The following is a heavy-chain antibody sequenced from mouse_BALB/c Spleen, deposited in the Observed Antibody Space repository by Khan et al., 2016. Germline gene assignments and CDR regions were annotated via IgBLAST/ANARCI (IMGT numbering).Heavy chain of an antibody. D-gene: IGHD2-1*01. V-gene: IGHV4-1*02. CDR3: ARGNYVPGSLDY. Sequence: EVKLLESGGGLVQPGGSLKLSCAASGFDFSRYWMSWVRQAPGKGLEWIGEINPDTITIDYTPSLKDKFIISRDNAKNTLYLQMSKVRSEDTALDYCARGNYVPGSLDYWGQGTTLTVSS. CDR1: GFDFSRYW. CDR2: INPDTITI. J-gene: IGHJ2*01.